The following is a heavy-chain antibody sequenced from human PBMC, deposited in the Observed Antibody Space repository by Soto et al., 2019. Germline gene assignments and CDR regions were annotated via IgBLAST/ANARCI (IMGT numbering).Heavy chain of an antibody. Sequence: EVQLVETGGGLIQPGGSVRLSCAASGFTVSSNYMSWVRQAPGKGLEWVSVIYSGGSTYYADSVKGRFTISRDNSKNTLYLQMNSLRAEDTAVYYCARDLATVTTGAFDIWGQGTMVTVSS. CDR1: GFTVSSNY. V-gene: IGHV3-53*02. J-gene: IGHJ3*02. D-gene: IGHD4-17*01. CDR2: IYSGGST. CDR3: ARDLATVTTGAFDI.